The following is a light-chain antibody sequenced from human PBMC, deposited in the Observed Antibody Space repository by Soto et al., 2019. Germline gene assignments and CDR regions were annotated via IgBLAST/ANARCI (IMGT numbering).Light chain of an antibody. Sequence: DIVMTQSPDSLAVSLGERATINCKSSQSVLYSSNNKNYLAWYQQKPGQPPKMLIYWASTRESGVPDRFGGSGSGTDFTLTISSLQAEDVAVYYCQQYYSLPPTFGQGTKLEIK. CDR1: QSVLYSSNNKNY. V-gene: IGKV4-1*01. CDR3: QQYYSLPPT. CDR2: WAS. J-gene: IGKJ2*01.